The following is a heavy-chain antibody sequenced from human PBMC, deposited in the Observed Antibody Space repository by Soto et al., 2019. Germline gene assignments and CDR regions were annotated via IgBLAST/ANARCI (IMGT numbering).Heavy chain of an antibody. J-gene: IGHJ4*02. Sequence: GGSLRLSCAASGFTFSSYAMHWVRQAPGKGLEWVAVISYDGSNKYYADSVKGRFTISRDNSKNTLYLQMNSLRAEDTAVCYCARDDEEQWLVGASDYWGQGTLVTVSS. V-gene: IGHV3-30-3*01. CDR3: ARDDEEQWLVGASDY. CDR1: GFTFSSYA. CDR2: ISYDGSNK. D-gene: IGHD6-19*01.